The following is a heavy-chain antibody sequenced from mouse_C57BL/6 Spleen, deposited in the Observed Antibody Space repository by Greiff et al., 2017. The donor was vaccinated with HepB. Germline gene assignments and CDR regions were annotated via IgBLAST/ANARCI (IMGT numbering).Heavy chain of an antibody. CDR3: ARSDSSYVDY. CDR2: IDPSDSYT. CDR1: GYTFTSYW. J-gene: IGHJ2*01. V-gene: IGHV1-59*01. D-gene: IGHD1-1*01. Sequence: QVQLQQSGAELVRPGTSVKLSCKASGYTFTSYWMHWVKQRPGQGLEWIGVIDPSDSYTNYNQKFKGKATLTVDTSSSTAYMQLSSLTSEDSAVYYCARSDSSYVDYWGQGTTLTVSS.